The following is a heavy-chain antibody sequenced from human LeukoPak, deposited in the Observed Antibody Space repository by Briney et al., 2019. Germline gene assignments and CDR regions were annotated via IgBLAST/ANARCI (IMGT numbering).Heavy chain of an antibody. D-gene: IGHD3-16*01. CDR2: ISGGGVTT. Sequence: GGSLRLSCVGSGFTSIAYALTWARQAPGKGLEWVSGISGGGVTTYYADTVKGRFTISRDNSKNTLYLQMNSLRADDTAIYYCARNQQLGGHSYYYYGMDVWGQGTTVTVSS. CDR1: GFTSIAYA. CDR3: ARNQQLGGHSYYYYGMDV. V-gene: IGHV3-23*01. J-gene: IGHJ6*02.